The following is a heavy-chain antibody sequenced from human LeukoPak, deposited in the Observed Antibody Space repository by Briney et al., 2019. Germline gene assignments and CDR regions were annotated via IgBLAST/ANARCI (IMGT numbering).Heavy chain of an antibody. Sequence: PSETLSLTCTVSGVSISSYYWSWIRRPPGKGLEWIGYIYYSGSTNYNPSLKSRVTISVDTSKNQFSLKLSSVTAADTAVYYCARGITSGGTEGAFDIWGQGTMVTVSS. V-gene: IGHV4-59*01. CDR2: IYYSGST. D-gene: IGHD6-13*01. CDR3: ARGITSGGTEGAFDI. J-gene: IGHJ3*02. CDR1: GVSISSYY.